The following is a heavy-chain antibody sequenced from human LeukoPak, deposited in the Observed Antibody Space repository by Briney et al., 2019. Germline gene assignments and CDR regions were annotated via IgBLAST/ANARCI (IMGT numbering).Heavy chain of an antibody. CDR1: GFTFSSYA. CDR2: VSYDGGYK. V-gene: IGHV3-30*04. Sequence: GGSLRLSCAASGFTFSSYAMHWVRQAPGEGLEWVAVVSYDGGYKFYADSVKGRLTISRDTSSNTLYLQMNSLRAEDTAVYYCAAEYCSGGSCYTGHSGHDYWGQGTLVTVSS. J-gene: IGHJ4*02. CDR3: AAEYCSGGSCYTGHSGHDY. D-gene: IGHD2-15*01.